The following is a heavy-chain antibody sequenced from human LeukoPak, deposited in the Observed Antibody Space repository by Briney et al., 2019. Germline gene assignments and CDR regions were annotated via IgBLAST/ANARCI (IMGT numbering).Heavy chain of an antibody. CDR1: GFTFSSYA. J-gene: IGHJ6*03. V-gene: IGHV3-48*04. CDR3: ARDKSEPLWFGATYYYYMDV. Sequence: GGSLRRSCAASGFTFSSYAMSWVRQAPGKGLEWGSYISSSGSTIYYADSVKGPFTISTDHAKTSLYLQMNSLRAEDTAVYYCARDKSEPLWFGATYYYYMDVWGKGTTVTVSS. D-gene: IGHD3-10*01. CDR2: ISSSGSTI.